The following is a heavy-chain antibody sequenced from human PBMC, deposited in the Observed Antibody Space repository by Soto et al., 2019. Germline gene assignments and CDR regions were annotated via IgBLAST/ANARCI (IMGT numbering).Heavy chain of an antibody. CDR1: GFTFTSSA. V-gene: IGHV1-58*01. CDR2: IVVGSGNT. J-gene: IGHJ3*02. D-gene: IGHD1-1*01. Sequence: SVKVSCKASGFTFTSSAVQWVRQARGQRLEWIGWIVVGSGNTNYAQKFQERVTITRDMSTSTAYMELSSLRSEDTAVYYCAAVQLDLDAFDIWGQGTMVTVSS. CDR3: AAVQLDLDAFDI.